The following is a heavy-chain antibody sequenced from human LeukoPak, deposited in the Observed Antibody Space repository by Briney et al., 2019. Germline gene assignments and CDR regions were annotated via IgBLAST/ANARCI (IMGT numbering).Heavy chain of an antibody. D-gene: IGHD4-17*01. CDR2: IRYDGSNK. J-gene: IGHJ4*01. V-gene: IGHV3-30*02. Sequence: GGSLRLSCAASGFTFSSYGMHSVGQAPGKGVEGGAFIRYDGSNKYYADSVKGRFTISRDNSKNTLYLQINSLRAEHTAVSYCAKDKRPSHYGYFVGYFDCCGQGTLVTVSS. CDR1: GFTFSSYG. CDR3: AKDKRPSHYGYFVGYFDC.